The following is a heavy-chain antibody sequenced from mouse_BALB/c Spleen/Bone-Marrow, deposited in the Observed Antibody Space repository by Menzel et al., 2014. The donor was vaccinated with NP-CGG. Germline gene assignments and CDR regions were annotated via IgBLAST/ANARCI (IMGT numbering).Heavy chain of an antibody. Sequence: QVQLQQSGAELMKPGASVNISCKATGYTFSTYWIEWVKQRPGHGLEWIGEILPGSGTTNYNEKFKGKATFTADTSSNTAYMQLSSLTSEDSAVYYCARLITTGGFAYWGQGTLVTVSA. CDR2: ILPGSGTT. V-gene: IGHV1-9*01. D-gene: IGHD2-4*01. CDR3: ARLITTGGFAY. CDR1: GYTFSTYW. J-gene: IGHJ3*01.